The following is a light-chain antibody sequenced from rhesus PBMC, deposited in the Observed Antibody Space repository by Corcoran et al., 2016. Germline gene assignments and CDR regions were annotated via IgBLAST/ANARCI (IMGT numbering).Light chain of an antibody. CDR1: QSVSSS. CDR2: GAS. Sequence: QVILTQSPATLSLSPGERATLSCRASQSVSSSLAWYQQNPGQAPRLLIYGASSRATGIPARFSGSGSVTEVTLTISSLEPEDFAVYYCQKYSSSPYSVGQGTKVEIK. CDR3: QKYSSSPYS. J-gene: IGKJ2*01. V-gene: IGKV3-53*01.